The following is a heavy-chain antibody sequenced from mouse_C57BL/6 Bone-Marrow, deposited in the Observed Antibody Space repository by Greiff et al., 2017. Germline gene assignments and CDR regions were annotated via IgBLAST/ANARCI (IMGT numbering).Heavy chain of an antibody. CDR2: INPNNGGT. V-gene: IGHV1-18*01. CDR3: ARLTGTWGYYFDY. J-gene: IGHJ2*01. CDR1: GYTFTDYN. D-gene: IGHD4-1*01. Sequence: VQLQQSGPELVKPGASVKIPCKASGYTFTDYNMDWVKQSHGKSLEWIGDINPNNGGTIYNQTFKGKATLTVDKSSSTAYMELRSLTSEDTAVYYCARLTGTWGYYFDYWGQGTTLTVSS.